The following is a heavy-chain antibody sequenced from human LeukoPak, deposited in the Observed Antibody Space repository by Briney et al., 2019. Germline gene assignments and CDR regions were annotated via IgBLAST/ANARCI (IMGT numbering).Heavy chain of an antibody. V-gene: IGHV3-74*01. CDR3: ARDRAGSIGTPGSYFYYYGMDV. J-gene: IGHJ6*02. CDR2: IKPDGSST. CDR1: GFAFSTYW. Sequence: GGSLRLSCAASGFAFSTYWMYWVRQAPGKGLVWVSRIKPDGSSTSYADSVKGRFTISRDSSKNTLYLQMNSLRPEDTAVYYCARDRAGSIGTPGSYFYYYGMDVWGQGTTVTVSS. D-gene: IGHD6-13*01.